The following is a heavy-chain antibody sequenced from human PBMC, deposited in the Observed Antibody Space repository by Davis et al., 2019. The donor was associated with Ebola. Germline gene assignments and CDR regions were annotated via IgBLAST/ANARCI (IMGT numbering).Heavy chain of an antibody. D-gene: IGHD2/OR15-2a*01. CDR2: IYYSGST. Sequence: MPSETLSLTCTVSGGSISSGVNYWSWVRQHPGKGLEWIGYIYYSGSTYYNPSLKSRVTISVDTSKNQFSLKLSSVTAADTAVYYCASLSSSKYWYYGMDVWGKGTTVTVSS. CDR3: ASLSSSKYWYYGMDV. CDR1: GGSISSGVNY. J-gene: IGHJ6*04. V-gene: IGHV4-30-4*01.